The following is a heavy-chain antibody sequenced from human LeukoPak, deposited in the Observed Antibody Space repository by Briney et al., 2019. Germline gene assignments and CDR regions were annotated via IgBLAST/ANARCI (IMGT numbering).Heavy chain of an antibody. J-gene: IGHJ5*02. CDR1: GGTFGSYA. V-gene: IGHV1-69*13. CDR3: ATVAYDYVRGTYQGDQ. D-gene: IGHD3-16*02. CDR2: INPIIDTA. Sequence: ASVKVSCKASGGTFGSYAISWVRQAPGQGLEWMGGINPIIDTANYAQRFQGRVTITADESTSTAYMELSSLRSEDTAMYYCATVAYDYVRGTYQGDQWGQGTLVIVSS.